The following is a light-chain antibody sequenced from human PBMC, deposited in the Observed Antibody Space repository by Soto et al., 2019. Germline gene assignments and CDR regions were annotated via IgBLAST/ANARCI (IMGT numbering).Light chain of an antibody. CDR2: DAS. V-gene: IGKV3-15*01. J-gene: IGKJ1*01. Sequence: EVVLTQSPATLSLSPGDRATLSCRANESISNYLAWYHQKPGQAPRLLIYDASNRATGIPARFSGSGSGTEFTLTISSLQSEDFAVYYCQQYNNWPQTFGQGTKVDI. CDR1: ESISNY. CDR3: QQYNNWPQT.